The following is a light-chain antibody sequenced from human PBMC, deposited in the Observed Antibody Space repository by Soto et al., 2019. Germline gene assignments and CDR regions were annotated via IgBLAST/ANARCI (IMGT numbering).Light chain of an antibody. CDR1: QSISSY. CDR2: AAS. CDR3: QQYNSFPLT. J-gene: IGKJ4*01. V-gene: IGKV1D-16*01. Sequence: DIQMTQSPSSLSASLGDRVTITCRASQSISSYLAWYQQKPDKGPKSLIYAASSLQSGVPSRFSGSGSGTDFSLTISSLQPEDFATYYCQQYNSFPLTFGGGTKVDIK.